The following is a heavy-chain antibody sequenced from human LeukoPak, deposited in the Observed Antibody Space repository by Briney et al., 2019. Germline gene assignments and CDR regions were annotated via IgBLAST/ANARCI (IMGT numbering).Heavy chain of an antibody. Sequence: SETLSLTCTVSGGSISSYYWSWIRQPPGKGLEWIGYIYYSGSTHYNPSLNSRVTISVDTSKNQFSLKLTSVTAADTAVYYCARDMGSAAGHDYWGQGTLVTVSS. V-gene: IGHV4-59*01. D-gene: IGHD6-13*01. J-gene: IGHJ4*02. CDR2: IYYSGST. CDR3: ARDMGSAAGHDY. CDR1: GGSISSYY.